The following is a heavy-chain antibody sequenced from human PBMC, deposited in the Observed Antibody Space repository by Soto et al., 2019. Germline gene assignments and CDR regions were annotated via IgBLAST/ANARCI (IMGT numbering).Heavy chain of an antibody. CDR2: MNPNSGNT. CDR3: ARGKDYGAYGPAYYYYSMDV. Sequence: QVQLVQSGAEVKKPGASVKVSCKASGYTFTSYDINWVRQATGQGLEWMGWMNPNSGNTGYAQKFQGRVTMTRNTSISTAYRELSSLRSEDTAVYYCARGKDYGAYGPAYYYYSMDVWGKGTTVTVSS. CDR1: GYTFTSYD. J-gene: IGHJ6*03. V-gene: IGHV1-8*01. D-gene: IGHD4-17*01.